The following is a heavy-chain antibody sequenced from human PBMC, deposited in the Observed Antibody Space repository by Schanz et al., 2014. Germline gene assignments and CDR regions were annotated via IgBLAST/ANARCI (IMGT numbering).Heavy chain of an antibody. Sequence: VQLVDSGGGLVKPGGSLRLSCSASGFTFSTYAMSWARQTPGKGLEWVSSITTGGNTYYRDSVKGRFIVSRDNSKNTRYVQMNSLRAEDTAVYYCAKAKSGAHGAFDIWGQGTMVTVSS. V-gene: IGHV3-23*04. J-gene: IGHJ3*02. CDR2: ITTGGNT. CDR1: GFTFSTYA. D-gene: IGHD3-10*01. CDR3: AKAKSGAHGAFDI.